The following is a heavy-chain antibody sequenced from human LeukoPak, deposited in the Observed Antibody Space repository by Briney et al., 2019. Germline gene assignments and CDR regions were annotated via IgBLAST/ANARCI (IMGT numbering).Heavy chain of an antibody. D-gene: IGHD3-9*01. CDR2: ISGSGGST. CDR3: AKVPYYDILTGSVYLPYYFDY. J-gene: IGHJ4*02. Sequence: PGGSLRLSCAASGFTVSRNYMSWVRQAPGKGLEWVSAISGSGGSTYYADSVKGRFTISRDNSKNTLYLQMNSLRAEDTAVYYCAKVPYYDILTGSVYLPYYFDYWGQGTLVSVSS. V-gene: IGHV3-23*01. CDR1: GFTVSRNY.